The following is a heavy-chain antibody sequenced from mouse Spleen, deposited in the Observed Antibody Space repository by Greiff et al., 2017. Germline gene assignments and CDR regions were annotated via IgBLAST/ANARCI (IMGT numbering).Heavy chain of an antibody. J-gene: IGHJ2*01. CDR1: GYTFTSYW. V-gene: IGHV1-55*01. Sequence: QVQLQQPGAELVKPGASVKMSCKASGYTFTSYWITWVKQRPGQGLEWIGDIYPGSGSTNYNEKFKSKATLTVDTSSNTAYLQLSSLTSEDTAVYYCTTGTLDYWGQGTTLTVSS. D-gene: IGHD4-1*01. CDR3: TTGTLDY. CDR2: IYPGSGST.